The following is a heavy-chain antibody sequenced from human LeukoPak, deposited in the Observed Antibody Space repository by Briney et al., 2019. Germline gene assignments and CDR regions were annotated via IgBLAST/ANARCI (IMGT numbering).Heavy chain of an antibody. V-gene: IGHV4-59*08. CDR1: GGSFSGYY. D-gene: IGHD6-6*01. CDR2: IYYSGST. J-gene: IGHJ3*02. CDR3: ARLGSIAAFDI. Sequence: PSETLSLTCAVYGGSFSGYYWSWIRQPPGKGLEWIGYIYYSGSTNYNPSLKSRVTISVDTSKNQFSLKLSSVTAADTAVYYCARLGSIAAFDIWGQGTMVTVSS.